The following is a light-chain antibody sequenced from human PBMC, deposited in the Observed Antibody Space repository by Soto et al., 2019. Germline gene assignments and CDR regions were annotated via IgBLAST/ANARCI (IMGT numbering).Light chain of an antibody. CDR3: QQYGSSGT. J-gene: IGKJ1*01. CDR2: GAS. CDR1: QSVRRSY. V-gene: IGKV3-20*01. Sequence: ESVLTQSPGTLSLSPGERAALSCSASQSVRRSYLAWYQQKPGQAPRLLIYGASNRATGIPDRFSGSGSGTDFTLTISRLEPEEFAVYYCQQYGSSGTFGQGTKVDI.